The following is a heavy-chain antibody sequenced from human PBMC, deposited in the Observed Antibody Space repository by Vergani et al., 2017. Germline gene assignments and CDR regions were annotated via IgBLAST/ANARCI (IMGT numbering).Heavy chain of an antibody. CDR1: GGTFSSYA. CDR3: ARVIVAGMVRGVMRYYYYGMDV. V-gene: IGHV1-69*06. D-gene: IGHD3-10*01. Sequence: QVQLVQSGAEVKKPGSSVKVSCKASGGTFSSYAISWVRQAPGQGLEWMGGIIPIFGTANYAQKFQGRVTITADKSTSTAYMELSSLRSEDTAVYYCARVIVAGMVRGVMRYYYYGMDVWGQGTTVTVSS. J-gene: IGHJ6*02. CDR2: IIPIFGTA.